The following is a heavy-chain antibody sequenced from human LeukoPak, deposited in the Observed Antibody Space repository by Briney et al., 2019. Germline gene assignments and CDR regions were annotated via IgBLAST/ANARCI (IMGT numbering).Heavy chain of an antibody. Sequence: GGSLRLSCAASGFTFSTYTMNWVRQAPGKGLEWVSSISSSGSYIYYADSVKGRFTISRDNAKNSLYLQMNSLRAEDTAVYYCAREDAMYSSGWYGSYFDYWGQGTLVTVPS. CDR1: GFTFSTYT. J-gene: IGHJ4*02. CDR2: ISSSGSYI. CDR3: AREDAMYSSGWYGSYFDY. D-gene: IGHD6-19*01. V-gene: IGHV3-21*01.